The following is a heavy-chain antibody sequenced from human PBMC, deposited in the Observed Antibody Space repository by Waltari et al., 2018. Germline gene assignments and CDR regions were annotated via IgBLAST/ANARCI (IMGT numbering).Heavy chain of an antibody. Sequence: DARLVESGGGLVEPGGSLRLPCSPSGFGLSPSWMSWVSQAPGKGLEWVANIKEDGSEIYYVDSVKGRFTLSRDNTKNALFLQMNSLKPDDTAVYYCAASTAWYGTYFDYWGQGSLVTVA. D-gene: IGHD6-19*01. CDR2: IKEDGSEI. CDR3: AASTAWYGTYFDY. CDR1: GFGLSPSW. V-gene: IGHV3-7*03. J-gene: IGHJ4*02.